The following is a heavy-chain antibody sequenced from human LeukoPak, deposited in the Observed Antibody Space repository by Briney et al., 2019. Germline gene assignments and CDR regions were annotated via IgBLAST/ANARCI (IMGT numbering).Heavy chain of an antibody. D-gene: IGHD3-10*01. CDR3: ARSYGSGVIGSLGCFDP. Sequence: SETLSLTCTVSGGSISSYYWSWIRQPPGKGLEWIGYMYDSGSTNYNPSLKSRVTIAVDTSKNQFSLKLNSVTAADTAVYYCARSYGSGVIGSLGCFDPWGQGTLVTVSS. V-gene: IGHV4-59*01. CDR1: GGSISSYY. CDR2: MYDSGST. J-gene: IGHJ5*02.